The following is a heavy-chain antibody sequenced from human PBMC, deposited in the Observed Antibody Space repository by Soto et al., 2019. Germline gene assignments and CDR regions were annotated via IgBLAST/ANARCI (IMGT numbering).Heavy chain of an antibody. CDR1: GFTFDDYA. D-gene: IGHD3-10*01. Sequence: EAQLGESGGGLVQPGRSLRLSCVASGFTFDDYAIHWVRQAPGKGLEWVSGISWNGAATGYADSVKGRFTISRDNAKNSLYLQMSSLRTEDTAIYYCANLPLYGSGFDCWGQGTLVTVSS. CDR2: ISWNGAAT. J-gene: IGHJ4*02. V-gene: IGHV3-9*01. CDR3: ANLPLYGSGFDC.